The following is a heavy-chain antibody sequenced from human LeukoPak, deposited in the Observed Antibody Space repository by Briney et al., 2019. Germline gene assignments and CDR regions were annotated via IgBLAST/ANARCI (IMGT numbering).Heavy chain of an antibody. J-gene: IGHJ4*02. V-gene: IGHV4-59*01. D-gene: IGHD3-3*01. CDR1: GGSFSRYY. CDR3: ARGDFWSGAPTD. Sequence: PSETLSLTCTVSGGSFSRYYWSWIRQPPGTGLEWIGYIYYTGRADYNPSLKSRVSMSVDTSKNQFSLRVNSMTAADTAVYYCARGDFWSGAPTDWGQGTLVTVSS. CDR2: IYYTGRA.